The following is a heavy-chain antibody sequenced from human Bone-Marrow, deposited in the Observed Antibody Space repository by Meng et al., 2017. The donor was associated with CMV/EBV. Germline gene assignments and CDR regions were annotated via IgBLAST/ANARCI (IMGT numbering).Heavy chain of an antibody. D-gene: IGHD3-22*01. CDR3: SRVVNYYHESGYSPDY. V-gene: IGHV3-11*04. J-gene: IGHJ4*02. Sequence: GESLKISCAASGFTFSDHYMTWIRQAPGKGLEWVSYISGSGITKYYADSVKGRFTISRDNAKNSLYLQMNSLRAEDTALYYCSRVVNYYHESGYSPDYWGQGTLVTVSS. CDR2: ISGSGITK. CDR1: GFTFSDHY.